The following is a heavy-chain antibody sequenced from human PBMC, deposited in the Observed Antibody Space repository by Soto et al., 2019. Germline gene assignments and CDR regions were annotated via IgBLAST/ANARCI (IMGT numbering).Heavy chain of an antibody. D-gene: IGHD5-18*01. V-gene: IGHV3-7*03. J-gene: IGHJ1*01. CDR1: GFTFSSYS. CDR2: INKNGGEK. CDR3: AIPWDTALVSIWTY. Sequence: GGSLRLSCAASGFTFSSYSMSWVRQAPGKGLEWVANINKNGGEKYYVDSVKGRFTISRDNAKNSLYLQMNSLRAEDTAVYYCAIPWDTALVSIWTYCGQRTRVIVSS.